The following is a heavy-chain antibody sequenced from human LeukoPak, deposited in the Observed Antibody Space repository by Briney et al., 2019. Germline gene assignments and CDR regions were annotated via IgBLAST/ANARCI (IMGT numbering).Heavy chain of an antibody. D-gene: IGHD6-19*01. V-gene: IGHV3-30*18. CDR2: ISYDGSNK. CDR1: GFTFSSYG. J-gene: IGHJ2*01. CDR3: AKDLGGGSGCYDL. Sequence: PGRSLRLSCAASGFTFSSYGMHWVRQAPGKGLEWVAIISYDGSNKYYADSVQGRFTISRDNSKNTLYLQMNSLRAEGTAVYYCAKDLGGGSGCYDLWGRGTLVTVSS.